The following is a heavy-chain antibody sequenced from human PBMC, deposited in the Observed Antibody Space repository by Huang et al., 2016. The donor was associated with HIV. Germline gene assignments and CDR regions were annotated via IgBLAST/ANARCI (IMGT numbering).Heavy chain of an antibody. V-gene: IGHV1-2*02. CDR3: ARVTGGYSYGFDAFDI. D-gene: IGHD5-18*01. CDR2: INPNSGGT. Sequence: QVQLVQSGAEVKKPGASVKVSCKASGYTFTGYYMHWVRQAPGQGLGWMGWINPNSGGTNYAQKFQGSVTMTRDTSISTAYMELSRLRSDDTAVYYCARVTGGYSYGFDAFDIWGQGTMVTVSS. CDR1: GYTFTGYY. J-gene: IGHJ3*02.